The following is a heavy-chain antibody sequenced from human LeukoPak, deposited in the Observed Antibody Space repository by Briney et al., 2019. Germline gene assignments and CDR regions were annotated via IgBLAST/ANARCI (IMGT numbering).Heavy chain of an antibody. V-gene: IGHV3-53*01. Sequence: GESLRLSCAASGFTVSSNYMSWVRQAPGKGLEWVSVIYSGGSTYYADSVKGRFTISRDNAKNSLYLQMNSLRAEDTAVYYCARGPSKYYFDYWGQGTLVTVSS. CDR1: GFTVSSNY. CDR2: IYSGGST. CDR3: ARGPSKYYFDY. J-gene: IGHJ4*02.